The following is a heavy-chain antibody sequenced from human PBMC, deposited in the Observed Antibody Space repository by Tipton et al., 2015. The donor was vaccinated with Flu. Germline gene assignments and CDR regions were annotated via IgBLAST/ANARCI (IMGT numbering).Heavy chain of an antibody. D-gene: IGHD2/OR15-2a*01. CDR3: AKDRSYSTSSRYYNYYGMDV. V-gene: IGHV3-30*18. CDR2: ISYDGSNK. CDR1: GFVFSSYG. J-gene: IGHJ6*02. Sequence: LSLTCAASGFVFSSYGIHWVRQAPGKGLEWVAAISYDGSNKYYGDSVKGRFTISRDNSKNTLYLHMNSLRVEDTAVYSCAKDRSYSTSSRYYNYYGMDVWGQGTTVTVSS.